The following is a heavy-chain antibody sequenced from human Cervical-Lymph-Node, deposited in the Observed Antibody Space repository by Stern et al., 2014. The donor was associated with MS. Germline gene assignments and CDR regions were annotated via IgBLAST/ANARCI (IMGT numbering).Heavy chain of an antibody. CDR3: ARAASTTSSYNF. J-gene: IGHJ4*02. D-gene: IGHD3-10*01. CDR2: TIPIFGTA. Sequence: VQLVQSGAEVKKPGSSVKVSCQASGGSFINNVISWVRQAPGQGLEWMGGTIPIFGTALYAQKFRGRVTITADESTRQAYMEMRSLRSDDTAVYFCARAASTTSSYNFWGPGTLVTVSS. CDR1: GGSFINNV. V-gene: IGHV1-69*01.